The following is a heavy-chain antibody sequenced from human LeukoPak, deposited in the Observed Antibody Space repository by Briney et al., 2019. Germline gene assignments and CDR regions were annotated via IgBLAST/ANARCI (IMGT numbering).Heavy chain of an antibody. CDR2: IRSKGNSYAT. CDR3: TTRPPDYYDGSGHHFEY. Sequence: GGSLRLSCAASGFTFSGSAMHWVRQASGKGLEWVGRIRSKGNSYATTYAASVEGRFTISRDDSKNTAYLQMNSLKTEDTAVYYCTTRPPDYYDGSGHHFEYWGQGTLVTVSS. CDR1: GFTFSGSA. D-gene: IGHD3-22*01. V-gene: IGHV3-73*01. J-gene: IGHJ4*02.